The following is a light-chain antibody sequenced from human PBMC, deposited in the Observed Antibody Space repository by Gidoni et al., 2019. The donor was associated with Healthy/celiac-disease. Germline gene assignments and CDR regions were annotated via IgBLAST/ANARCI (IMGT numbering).Light chain of an antibody. CDR3: QQYGSSPHT. J-gene: IGKJ2*01. CDR1: QSVSSSY. Sequence: IVLTPSPGTLSLSPGERATLSCRASQSVSSSYLAWYQQKPGQAPRLLIDGASSRATGIPDRFSGSGSGTDFTLTISRLDPEDFAVYYCQQYGSSPHTFGQGTKLEIK. V-gene: IGKV3-20*01. CDR2: GAS.